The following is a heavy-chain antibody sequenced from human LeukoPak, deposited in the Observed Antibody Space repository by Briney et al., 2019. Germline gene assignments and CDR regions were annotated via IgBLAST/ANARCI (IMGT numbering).Heavy chain of an antibody. CDR2: MRVDGSDI. CDR1: GFTFTNDF. CDR3: ARGRVWIYDS. V-gene: IGHV3-7*04. D-gene: IGHD5/OR15-5a*01. J-gene: IGHJ4*02. Sequence: PGGSLRLSCAASGFTFTNDFMTWVRQAPGKGLEWVANMRVDGSDIHYVDSVKGRFTISSDNARNSLYLQMNTLRVADTAVYYCARGRVWIYDSWGRGTLVTVSS.